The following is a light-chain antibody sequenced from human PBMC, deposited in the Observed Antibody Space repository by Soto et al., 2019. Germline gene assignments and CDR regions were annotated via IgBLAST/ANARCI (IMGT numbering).Light chain of an antibody. CDR1: STDVGGYNY. Sequence: QSGVAQPSSVSGSPGQSITISCTGTSTDVGGYNYVSWYQHHPGKGPKLIIYEVNNRPSGVSDRFSGSKSGNKASLTISNLEAEDESDYYCGSYTSTDTPFVFGTGTKVTVL. J-gene: IGLJ1*01. V-gene: IGLV2-14*01. CDR3: GSYTSTDTPFV. CDR2: EVN.